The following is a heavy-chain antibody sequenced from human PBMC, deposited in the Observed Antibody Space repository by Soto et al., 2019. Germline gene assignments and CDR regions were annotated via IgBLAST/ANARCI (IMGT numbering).Heavy chain of an antibody. Sequence: QVQLVQSGAEVKKPGSSVKVSFKASGGTFSSYAISWVRQAPGQGLEWMGGIIPIFGTANYAQKFQGRVTITADEATSTAYMELSSLGAEDAAVYSCARGPYSSNRFDYWGQGTLVTVSS. CDR3: ARGPYSSNRFDY. V-gene: IGHV1-69*12. CDR1: GGTFSSYA. CDR2: IIPIFGTA. D-gene: IGHD6-13*01. J-gene: IGHJ4*02.